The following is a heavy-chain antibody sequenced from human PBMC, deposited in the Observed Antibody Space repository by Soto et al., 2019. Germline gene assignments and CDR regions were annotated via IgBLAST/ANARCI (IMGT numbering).Heavy chain of an antibody. CDR1: GFTFGDYA. J-gene: IGHJ4*02. D-gene: IGHD2-15*01. CDR3: TRESFVSPFNY. Sequence: PGGSLRLSCTASGFTFGDYAMSWFRQAPGKGLEWVGFIRSKAYGGTTEYAASVKGRFTISRDDSKSIAYLQMNSLKTEDTAVYYCTRESFVSPFNYWGQGTLVTVSS. V-gene: IGHV3-49*03. CDR2: IRSKAYGGTT.